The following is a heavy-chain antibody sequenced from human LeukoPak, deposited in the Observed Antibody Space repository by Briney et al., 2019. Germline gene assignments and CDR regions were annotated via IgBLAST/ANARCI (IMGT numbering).Heavy chain of an antibody. CDR3: ARVSDGSYSEFDY. CDR1: GFTFSYYS. J-gene: IGHJ4*02. CDR2: ISSSSNTI. V-gene: IGHV3-48*02. D-gene: IGHD1-26*01. Sequence: QTGGSLRLSCAASGFTFSYYSMNWVRQAPGKGLQWVSYISSSSNTIYYSDSVEGRFSISRDNAKNSLYLQMNSLRDEDTAVYYCARVSDGSYSEFDYWGQGTLVTVSS.